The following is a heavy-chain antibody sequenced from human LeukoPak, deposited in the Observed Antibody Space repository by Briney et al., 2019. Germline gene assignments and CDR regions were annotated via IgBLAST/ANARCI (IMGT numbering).Heavy chain of an antibody. CDR1: GGTFSSYA. CDR3: ARVGVGAILPLQH. Sequence: SVKVSCKASGGTFSSYAISWVRQAPGQGLEWMGGIIPIFGTANYAQKFQGRVTITADKSTSTAYMELRSLRSDDTAVYYCARVGVGAILPLQHWGQGTLVTVSS. V-gene: IGHV1-69*06. J-gene: IGHJ1*01. D-gene: IGHD1-26*01. CDR2: IIPIFGTA.